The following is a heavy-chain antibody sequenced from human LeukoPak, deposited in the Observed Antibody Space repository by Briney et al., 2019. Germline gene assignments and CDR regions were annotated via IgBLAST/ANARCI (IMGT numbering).Heavy chain of an antibody. Sequence: PGGSLRLSCAVSGFTFSSYWMHWVRQAPGKGLVWASRINSDGSSTTYADSVKGRFTISRDNAKNTLYLQVNSLRAEDTAVYYCARQSYYYDSSGYYHDYWGQGTLVTVSS. V-gene: IGHV3-74*01. J-gene: IGHJ4*02. CDR3: ARQSYYYDSSGYYHDY. CDR2: INSDGSST. D-gene: IGHD3-22*01. CDR1: GFTFSSYW.